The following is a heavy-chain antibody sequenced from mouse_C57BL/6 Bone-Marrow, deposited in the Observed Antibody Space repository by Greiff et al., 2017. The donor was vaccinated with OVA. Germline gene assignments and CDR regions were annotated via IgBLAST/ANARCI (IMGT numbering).Heavy chain of an antibody. V-gene: IGHV1-81*01. D-gene: IGHD2-1*01. Sequence: LVESGAELARPGASVKLSCKASGYTFTSYGISWVKQRTGQGLEWIGEIYPRSGNTYYNEKFKGKATLTADKSSSTAYMELRSLTSEDSAVYFCARYGNYGYAMDYWGQGTSVTVSS. J-gene: IGHJ4*01. CDR1: GYTFTSYG. CDR3: ARYGNYGYAMDY. CDR2: IYPRSGNT.